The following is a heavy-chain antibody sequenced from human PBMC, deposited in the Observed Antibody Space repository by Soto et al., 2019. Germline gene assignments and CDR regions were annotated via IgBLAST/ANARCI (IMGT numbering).Heavy chain of an antibody. V-gene: IGHV3-30-3*01. CDR3: ARDGGRAGGRYYYAMDV. D-gene: IGHD3-16*01. CDR1: GFTFSSYS. J-gene: IGHJ6*01. CDR2: TSYDGSNR. Sequence: QVQLVESGGGVVQPGRSLRLSCAASGFTFSSYSMHWVRQAPGKGLEWVAVTSYDGSNRYYADSVKGRFTISRDKSKNTVYLQMNSLRDEDTAVYYCARDGGRAGGRYYYAMDVWGHGTKVTVSS.